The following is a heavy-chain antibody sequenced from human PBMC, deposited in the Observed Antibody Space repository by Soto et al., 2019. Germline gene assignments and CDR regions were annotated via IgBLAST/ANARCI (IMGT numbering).Heavy chain of an antibody. D-gene: IGHD6-25*01. CDR1: GFTFSSYA. Sequence: EVQLLESGGGLVQPGGSLRLSCAASGFTFSSYAMSWVRQAPGKGLEWVSAISGSGGSTYYADSVKGRFTISRDNSKNTLYLQMNSLRAEDTAVYYCAKEGAAVVYYYYGMDVWGQGTTVTVSS. CDR2: ISGSGGST. CDR3: AKEGAAVVYYYYGMDV. V-gene: IGHV3-23*01. J-gene: IGHJ6*02.